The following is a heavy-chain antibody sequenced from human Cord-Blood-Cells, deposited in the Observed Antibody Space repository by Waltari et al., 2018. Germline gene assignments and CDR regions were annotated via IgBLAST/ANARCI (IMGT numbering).Heavy chain of an antibody. V-gene: IGHV1-24*01. D-gene: IGHD4-4*01. Sequence: QVQLVQSGAEVKKPGASVRVSCRVPGYTLTELSIQWFRRAPGKGLEWMGGFDPEDGETIYAQKFQGRVTMTEDTSTDTAYMELSSLRSEDTAVYYCATGDYSNYYYYGMDVWGQGTTVTVSS. J-gene: IGHJ6*02. CDR3: ATGDYSNYYYYGMDV. CDR1: GYTLTELS. CDR2: FDPEDGET.